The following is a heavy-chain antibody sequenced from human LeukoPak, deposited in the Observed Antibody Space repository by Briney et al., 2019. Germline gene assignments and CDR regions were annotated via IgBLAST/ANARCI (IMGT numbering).Heavy chain of an antibody. J-gene: IGHJ5*02. CDR3: ARDLYRDSLPVSWFDP. V-gene: IGHV1-18*01. CDR1: GYTFTSYG. Sequence: ASVKVSCKASGYTFTSYGISWVRQAPGQGLEWMGWISAYNGNTNYAQKLQGRVTMTTDTSTSTAYMELRSLRSDDTAVYYCARDLYRDSLPVSWFDPWGQGTLVTVSS. D-gene: IGHD4-11*01. CDR2: ISAYNGNT.